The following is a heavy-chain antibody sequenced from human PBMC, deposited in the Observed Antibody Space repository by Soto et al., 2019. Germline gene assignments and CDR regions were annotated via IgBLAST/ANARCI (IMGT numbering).Heavy chain of an antibody. D-gene: IGHD1-26*01. CDR3: ARWGGSYCPYYGMDV. CDR1: GYTFTSYY. J-gene: IGHJ6*02. V-gene: IGHV1-46*01. Sequence: ASVKVSCQASGYTFTSYYMHWLRQAPGQGLEWMGIINPSGGSTSYAQKFQGRVTMTRDTSTSTVYMELSSLRSEDTAVYYCARWGGSYCPYYGMDVWGQGTTVTVSS. CDR2: INPSGGST.